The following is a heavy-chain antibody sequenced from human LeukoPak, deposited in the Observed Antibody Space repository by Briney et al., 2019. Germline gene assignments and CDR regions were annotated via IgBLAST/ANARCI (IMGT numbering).Heavy chain of an antibody. CDR3: ARIPYDFWSGPGPFDY. CDR1: GFTFSSYW. J-gene: IGHJ4*02. CDR2: INSDGSST. V-gene: IGHV3-74*01. Sequence: GGSLRLSCAASGFTFSSYWMHWVRQAPGKGLVWVSRINSDGSSTSYADSVKGRFTISRDNAKNMLYLQMNSLRAEDTAVYYCARIPYDFWSGPGPFDYWGQGTLVTVSS. D-gene: IGHD3-3*01.